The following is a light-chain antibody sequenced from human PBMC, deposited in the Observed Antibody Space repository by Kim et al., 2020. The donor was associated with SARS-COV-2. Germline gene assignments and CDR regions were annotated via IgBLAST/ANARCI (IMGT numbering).Light chain of an antibody. CDR3: QQYNSYSLT. J-gene: IGKJ1*01. CDR1: QSISSW. Sequence: ASVGDRVPITCRASQSISSWLAWYQQKPGKAPKLLIYDASSLESGVPSRFSGSGSGTEFTLTISSLQPDDFATYYCQQYNSYSLTFGQGTKVDIK. V-gene: IGKV1-5*01. CDR2: DAS.